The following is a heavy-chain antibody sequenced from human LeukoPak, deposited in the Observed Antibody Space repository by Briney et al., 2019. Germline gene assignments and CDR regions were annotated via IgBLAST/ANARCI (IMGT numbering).Heavy chain of an antibody. Sequence: GGSLRLSCAASGFTVSSNYMSWVRQAPGKGLEWVSIIYSGGSTNYADSVKGRFSISRDNSKNTLYVQMNSLRVEDTAVYYCASGSGSYRTPYYYMDVWGKGTTVTDSS. V-gene: IGHV3-53*01. CDR2: IYSGGST. CDR3: ASGSGSYRTPYYYMDV. D-gene: IGHD3-10*01. CDR1: GFTVSSNY. J-gene: IGHJ6*03.